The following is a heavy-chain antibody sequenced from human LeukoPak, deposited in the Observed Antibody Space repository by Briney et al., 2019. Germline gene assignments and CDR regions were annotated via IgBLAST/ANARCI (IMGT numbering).Heavy chain of an antibody. CDR3: ARPSDSSSFDY. CDR1: GYTFTSYG. V-gene: IGHV1-2*06. D-gene: IGHD6-13*01. CDR2: INPNSGGT. Sequence: ASVKVSCKASGYTFTSYGISWVRQAPGQGLEWMGRINPNSGGTNYAQKFQGRVTMTRDTSISTAYMELSRLRSDDTAVYYCARPSDSSSFDYWGQGTLVTVSS. J-gene: IGHJ4*02.